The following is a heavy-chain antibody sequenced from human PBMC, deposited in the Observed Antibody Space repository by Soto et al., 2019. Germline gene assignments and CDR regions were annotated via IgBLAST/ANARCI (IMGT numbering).Heavy chain of an antibody. J-gene: IGHJ6*02. D-gene: IGHD2-15*01. CDR3: ASTLGYCSGGSCYPNYGMDV. CDR2: ISSSSSYI. V-gene: IGHV3-21*01. CDR1: GFTFSSYS. Sequence: EVQLVESGGGLVKPGGSLRLSCAASGFTFSSYSMNWVRQAPGKGLEWVSSISSSSSYIYYADSVKGRFTTSRDKAKNSLYLQMDSLRAEDTAVYYCASTLGYCSGGSCYPNYGMDVWGRGTTVTVSS.